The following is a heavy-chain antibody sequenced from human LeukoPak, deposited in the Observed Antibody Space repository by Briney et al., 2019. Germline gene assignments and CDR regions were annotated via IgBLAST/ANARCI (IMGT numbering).Heavy chain of an antibody. CDR1: GGSISSSSYY. J-gene: IGHJ4*02. V-gene: IGHV4-39*07. D-gene: IGHD3-22*01. CDR3: ARRSSGYSPNFDY. CDR2: IYYSGST. Sequence: SETLSLTCTVSGGSISSSSYYWGWIRQPPGKGLEWIGSIYYSGSTSYNPSLKSRVTISVDTSKNQFSLKLSSVTAADTAVYYCARRSSGYSPNFDYWGQGTLVTVSS.